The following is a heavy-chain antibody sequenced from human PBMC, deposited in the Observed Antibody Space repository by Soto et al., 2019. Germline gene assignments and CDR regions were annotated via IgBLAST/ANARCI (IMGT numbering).Heavy chain of an antibody. J-gene: IGHJ5*02. D-gene: IGHD3-22*01. CDR2: FDPEDGET. V-gene: IGHV1-24*01. Sequence: ASVKVSCKVSGYTLTELSMHWVRQAPGKGLEWMGGFDPEDGETIYAQKFQGRVTMTEDTSTDTAYMELSSLRSEDTAVYYCATVRLDSSGYYGWFDPWGQGTPVTVSS. CDR3: ATVRLDSSGYYGWFDP. CDR1: GYTLTELS.